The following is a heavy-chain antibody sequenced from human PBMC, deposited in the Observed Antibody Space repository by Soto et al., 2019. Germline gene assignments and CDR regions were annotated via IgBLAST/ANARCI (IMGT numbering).Heavy chain of an antibody. CDR2: IKQDGSEK. J-gene: IGHJ3*02. D-gene: IGHD5-12*01. Sequence: GGSLRLSCAASGFTFSSYWMSWVRQAPGKGLEWVANIKQDGSEKYYVDSVKGRFTISTDNAKNSLYLQMNSLRAEDTAVYYCARPEYSGYDPQVPDAFDIWGQGTMVTVSS. V-gene: IGHV3-7*01. CDR3: ARPEYSGYDPQVPDAFDI. CDR1: GFTFSSYW.